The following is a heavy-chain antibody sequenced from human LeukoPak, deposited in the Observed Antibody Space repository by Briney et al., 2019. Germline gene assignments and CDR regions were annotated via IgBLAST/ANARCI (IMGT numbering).Heavy chain of an antibody. J-gene: IGHJ4*02. V-gene: IGHV3-7*01. Sequence: GESLRLSCAASGFTFSSYMMTWVRQAPGKGLEWVANIKPDGGEKFYVDSVRGRFTISRDNSKNTLYLQMNSLRAEDTAVYYCAKGVTGTTAYWGQGTLVTVSS. CDR2: IKPDGGEK. D-gene: IGHD1-20*01. CDR3: AKGVTGTTAY. CDR1: GFTFSSYM.